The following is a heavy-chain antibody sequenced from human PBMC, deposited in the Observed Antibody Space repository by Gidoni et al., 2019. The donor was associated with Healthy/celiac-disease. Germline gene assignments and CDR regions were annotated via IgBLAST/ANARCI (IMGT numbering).Heavy chain of an antibody. CDR1: GYTFTGYC. Sequence: VQLAQSGAEVTKPGASVKVSCKASGYTFTGYCMHWVRQAPGQGIEWMGWINPISGGTNYAQKFRGRVTMTRDTSISTAYMELSRLRSDDTAVYYCARDRDDFWSGYSNWGQGTLVTVSS. CDR3: ARDRDDFWSGYSN. J-gene: IGHJ4*02. D-gene: IGHD3-3*01. V-gene: IGHV1-2*02. CDR2: INPISGGT.